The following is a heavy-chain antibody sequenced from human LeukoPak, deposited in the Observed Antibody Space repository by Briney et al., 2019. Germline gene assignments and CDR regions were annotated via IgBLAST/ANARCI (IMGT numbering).Heavy chain of an antibody. CDR2: IIPILGLS. V-gene: IGHV1-69*04. CDR1: GGIFSTFA. J-gene: IGHJ3*02. CDR3: AKVRGSDAFDI. D-gene: IGHD3-10*01. Sequence: SVKVSCKASGGIFSTFAINWVRQAPAQGLEWMGRIIPILGLSNSAHKFQGRVTITADTSTSTAYMELSSLRSEDTAVYYCAKVRGSDAFDIWGQGTTVTVSS.